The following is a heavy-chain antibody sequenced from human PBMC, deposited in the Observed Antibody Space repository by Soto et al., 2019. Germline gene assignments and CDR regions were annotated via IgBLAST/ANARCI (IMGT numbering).Heavy chain of an antibody. V-gene: IGHV1-69*04. CDR1: GGTFSNYA. Sequence: QVQLVQSGAEVKKPGSSVKVSCKASGGTFSNYAIGWVRQAPGQGLEWMGRIIPILDIANYAQKFQGRVTFTADKSTSTAYMELSSLRSEDTALYYCARAGYRGYEHFDNWGQGTQVTVSS. CDR3: ARAGYRGYEHFDN. J-gene: IGHJ4*02. D-gene: IGHD5-12*01. CDR2: IIPILDIA.